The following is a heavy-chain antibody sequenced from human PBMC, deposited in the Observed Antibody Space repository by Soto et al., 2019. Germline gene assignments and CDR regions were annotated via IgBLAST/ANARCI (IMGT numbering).Heavy chain of an antibody. CDR2: IYYSGST. CDR3: ARDQSDYGMDV. CDR1: GGSISSGDYY. Sequence: NPSETLSLTCTVSGGSISSGDYYWSWIRQPPGKGLEWIGYIYYSGSTYYNPSLKSRVTISVDTSKNQFSLKLSSVTAADTAVYYCARDQSDYGMDVWGQGTTVTVSS. J-gene: IGHJ6*02. V-gene: IGHV4-30-4*01.